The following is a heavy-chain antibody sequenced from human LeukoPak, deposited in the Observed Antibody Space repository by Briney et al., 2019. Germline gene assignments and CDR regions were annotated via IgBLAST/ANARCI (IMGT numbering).Heavy chain of an antibody. CDR2: IRSKASGGTT. D-gene: IGHD5-18*01. CDR3: TRLGGRLDTAMARFDY. CDR1: GFTFGDYA. J-gene: IGHJ4*02. Sequence: PGGSLRLSCTASGFTFGDYAMSWVRQAPGKGLEWVGFIRSKASGGTTEYAASVKGRFTILRDDSKSIAYLQMNSLKTEDTAVYYCTRLGGRLDTAMARFDYWGQGTLVAVSS. V-gene: IGHV3-49*04.